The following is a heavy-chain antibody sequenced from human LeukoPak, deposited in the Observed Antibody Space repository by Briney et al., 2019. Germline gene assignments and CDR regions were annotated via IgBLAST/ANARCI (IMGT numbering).Heavy chain of an antibody. Sequence: SVKVSCXASGGTFSSYAISWVRQAPGQGLAWMGRIIPIFGTANYAQKFQGRVTITTDESTSTAYMELSSLRSEDTAVHYCASSYVSYYDSSGYEVPIDYWGQGTLVTVSS. J-gene: IGHJ4*02. CDR2: IIPIFGTA. D-gene: IGHD3-22*01. CDR1: GGTFSSYA. CDR3: ASSYVSYYDSSGYEVPIDY. V-gene: IGHV1-69*05.